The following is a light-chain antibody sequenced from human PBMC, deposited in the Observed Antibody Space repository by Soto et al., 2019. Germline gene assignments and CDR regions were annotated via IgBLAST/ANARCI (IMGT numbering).Light chain of an antibody. Sequence: ALTHSTCTLSLSAGERATLSWEASQTVRNNYLAWYQQKAGQAPRLMIYDASSRATGIPDRFSGGGYGTDFNLTISRLETADFAVYYCQQFSSYPLTFGGGTKVDI. V-gene: IGKV3-20*01. J-gene: IGKJ4*01. CDR3: QQFSSYPLT. CDR1: QTVRNNY. CDR2: DAS.